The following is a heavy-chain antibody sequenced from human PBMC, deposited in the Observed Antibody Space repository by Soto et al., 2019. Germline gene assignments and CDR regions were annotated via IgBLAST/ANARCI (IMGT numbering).Heavy chain of an antibody. D-gene: IGHD4-4*01. CDR2: INPSGGST. Sequence: GASVKVSCKASGYTFTSYYMHWVRQAPGQGLEWMGIINPSGGSTSYAQKFQGRVTMTRDTSTSTVYMELSSLRSEDTAVYYCARDPTVITNHPGYYFDYWGQGTLVTVSS. CDR3: ARDPTVITNHPGYYFDY. CDR1: GYTFTSYY. V-gene: IGHV1-46*01. J-gene: IGHJ4*02.